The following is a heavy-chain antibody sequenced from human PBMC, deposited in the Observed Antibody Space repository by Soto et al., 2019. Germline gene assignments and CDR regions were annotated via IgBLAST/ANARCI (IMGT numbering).Heavy chain of an antibody. CDR1: GGSISSSSYY. V-gene: IGHV4-39*01. CDR2: VYYSGST. Sequence: QLQLQESGPGLVKPSETLSLTCTVSGGSISSSSYYWGWIRQPPGKGLEWIGSVYYSGSTYYNPSLKSRVTMSEDTSENQFSLKLTSVTAADTAVYYCRVVTAPGDDYWGQGTLVTVSS. D-gene: IGHD2-21*02. J-gene: IGHJ4*02. CDR3: RVVTAPGDDY.